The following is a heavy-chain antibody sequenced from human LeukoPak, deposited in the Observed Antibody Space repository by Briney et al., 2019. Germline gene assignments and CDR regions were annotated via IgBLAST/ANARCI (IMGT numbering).Heavy chain of an antibody. CDR2: VYTTRTT. V-gene: IGHV4-4*07. CDR3: ATASGAGGFLHR. J-gene: IGHJ4*02. Sequence: SETLSLTCTVSGDFISGSYWTWVRQPAGKGLEWIGRVYTTRTTNFNPSLKSRLSMSVDASKRQLYMTLNYVTVADTAVYFCATASGAGGFLHRWGQGILVTVSS. CDR1: GDFISGSY. D-gene: IGHD1-26*01.